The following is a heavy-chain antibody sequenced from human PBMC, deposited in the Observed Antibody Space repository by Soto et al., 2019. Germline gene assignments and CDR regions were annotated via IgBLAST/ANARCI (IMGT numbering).Heavy chain of an antibody. Sequence: SDTLSLTCTVSGGSISSYYWSWIRQPPGKGLEWIGYIYYSGSTNYNPSLKSRVTISVDTSKNQFSLKLSSVTAADTAVYYCAREGGDDFWSGYYGGGQNWFDPWGQGTLVTVS. CDR2: IYYSGST. J-gene: IGHJ5*02. D-gene: IGHD3-3*01. CDR3: AREGGDDFWSGYYGGGQNWFDP. V-gene: IGHV4-59*01. CDR1: GGSISSYY.